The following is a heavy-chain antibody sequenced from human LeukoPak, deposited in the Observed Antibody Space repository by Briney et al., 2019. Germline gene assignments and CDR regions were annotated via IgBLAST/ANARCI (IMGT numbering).Heavy chain of an antibody. CDR2: IVVGSGNT. V-gene: IGHV1-58*01. CDR1: GFTFTSSA. D-gene: IGHD6-13*01. CDR3: ARDLSGSSPPNWFDP. J-gene: IGHJ5*02. Sequence: SVKVSCKASGFTFTSSAVQWVRQARGQRLEWIGWIVVGSGNTNYAQKFQERVTITRDMSASTAYMELSSLRSEDTAVYYCARDLSGSSPPNWFDPWGQGTLVTVSS.